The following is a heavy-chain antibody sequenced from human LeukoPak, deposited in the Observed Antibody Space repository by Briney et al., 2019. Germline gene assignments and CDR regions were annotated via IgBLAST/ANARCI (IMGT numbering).Heavy chain of an antibody. CDR1: GGSISSYY. D-gene: IGHD1-26*01. Sequence: PSETLSLTCTVSGGSISSYYWSWIRQPPGKGLEWIGYIYYSGSTNYNPSLKSRVTISVDTSKNQFSLKLRSVTAADTAVYYCARVSGSYWEKTIDYWGQGTLVTVSS. CDR2: IYYSGST. CDR3: ARVSGSYWEKTIDY. V-gene: IGHV4-59*01. J-gene: IGHJ4*02.